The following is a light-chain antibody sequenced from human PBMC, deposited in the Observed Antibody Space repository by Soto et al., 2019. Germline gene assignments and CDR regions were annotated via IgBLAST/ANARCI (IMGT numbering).Light chain of an antibody. CDR1: QTISNT. J-gene: IGKJ5*01. CDR3: QQTYSTPIT. V-gene: IGKV1-39*01. CDR2: ASS. Sequence: DIQMTQSPSSLSASVGDRVTITCRASQTISNTLNWYQQRPGKPPNLLIYASSTLQSGVPPRFSGGGSGTEFTHTISSLQPEDFATYYYQQTYSTPITSGQGKRLEIK.